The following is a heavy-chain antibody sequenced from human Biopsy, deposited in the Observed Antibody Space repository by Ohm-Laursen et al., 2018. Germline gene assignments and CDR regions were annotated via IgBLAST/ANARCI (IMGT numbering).Heavy chain of an antibody. CDR1: GASVKTSGYF. Sequence: LSLTCCVSGASVKTSGYFWAWIRQRPGKGLERIGYISYNERTHYNPSLTSRLAISFDTSNNRISLQLRSVSVADTAVYYCVREPKTGTAEAWYFDLWGRGSPVTVPS. J-gene: IGHJ2*01. CDR3: VREPKTGTAEAWYFDL. D-gene: IGHD3-9*01. V-gene: IGHV4-31*03. CDR2: ISYNERT.